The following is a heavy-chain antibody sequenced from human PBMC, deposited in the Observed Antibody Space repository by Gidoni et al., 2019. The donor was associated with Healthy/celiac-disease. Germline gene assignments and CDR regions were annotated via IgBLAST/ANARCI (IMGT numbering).Heavy chain of an antibody. CDR2: IYTSGST. J-gene: IGHJ4*02. CDR3: ASGQFRYSGYDRLDY. CDR1: GGSISSGSYY. Sequence: QVQLQESGPGLVKPSQTLSLTCTVSGGSISSGSYYWSWIRQPAGKGLEWIGRIYTSGSTNYNPSLKSRVTMSVDTSKNQFSLKLSSVTAADTAVYYCASGQFRYSGYDRLDYWGQGTLVTVSS. D-gene: IGHD5-12*01. V-gene: IGHV4-61*02.